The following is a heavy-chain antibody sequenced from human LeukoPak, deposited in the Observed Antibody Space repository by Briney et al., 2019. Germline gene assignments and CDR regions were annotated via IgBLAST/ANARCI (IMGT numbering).Heavy chain of an antibody. CDR3: ARASSGCYYPSDY. J-gene: IGHJ4*02. Sequence: PSQTLSLTCTVSGGSISSGDYYWSWIRQPPGKGLEWIGYIYYSGSTYYNPSLKSRVTISVDTSKNQFSLKLSPVTAADTAVYYCARASSGCYYPSDYWGQGTLVTVSS. V-gene: IGHV4-30-4*08. CDR2: IYYSGST. D-gene: IGHD3-22*01. CDR1: GGSISSGDYY.